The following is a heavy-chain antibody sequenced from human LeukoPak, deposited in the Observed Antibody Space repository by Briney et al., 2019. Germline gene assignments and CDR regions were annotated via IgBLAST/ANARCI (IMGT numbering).Heavy chain of an antibody. CDR3: AQRQDSSGCYSLYS. CDR2: ISSSSSYI. CDR1: GFTFSSYS. V-gene: IGHV3-21*04. J-gene: IGHJ4*02. Sequence: GGSLRLSCAASGFTFSSYSMNWVRQAPGKGLEWVSSISSSSSYIYYADSVKGRFTISRDNAKNSLYLQMNSLRAEDTAVYYCAQRQDSSGCYSLYSWGQGTLVTVSS. D-gene: IGHD6-19*01.